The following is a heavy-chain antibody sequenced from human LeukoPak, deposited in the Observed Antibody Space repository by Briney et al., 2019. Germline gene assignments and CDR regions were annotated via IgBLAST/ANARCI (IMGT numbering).Heavy chain of an antibody. CDR2: IYHSGST. CDR1: GYSISSGYY. D-gene: IGHD6-13*01. CDR3: ARDYLGSIAAAGLHWFDP. J-gene: IGHJ5*02. V-gene: IGHV4-38-2*02. Sequence: SETLSLTCTVSGYSISSGYYWGWIRQPPGKGLEWIGSIYHSGSTYYNPSLKSRVTISVDTSKNQFSLKLSSVTAADTAVYYCARDYLGSIAAAGLHWFDPWGQGTLVTVSS.